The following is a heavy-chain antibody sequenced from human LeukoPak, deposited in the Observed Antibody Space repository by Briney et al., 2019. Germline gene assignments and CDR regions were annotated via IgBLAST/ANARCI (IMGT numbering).Heavy chain of an antibody. J-gene: IGHJ4*02. CDR1: GGSISSSSYY. Sequence: PSETLSPTCTVSGGSISSSSYYWGWIRQPPGKGLEWIGSIYYSGSTYYNPSLKSRVTISVDTSKNQFSLKLSSVTAADTAVYYCARGGDYYDSSGYAVDYWGQGTLVTVSS. CDR2: IYYSGST. V-gene: IGHV4-39*07. CDR3: ARGGDYYDSSGYAVDY. D-gene: IGHD3-22*01.